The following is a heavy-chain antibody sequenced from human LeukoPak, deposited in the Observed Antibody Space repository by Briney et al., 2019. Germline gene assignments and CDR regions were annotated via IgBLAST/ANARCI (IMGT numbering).Heavy chain of an antibody. CDR1: GGSISSYY. J-gene: IGHJ4*02. V-gene: IGHV4-59*01. Sequence: PSETLSLTCTVSGGSISSYYWSWIRQPPGKGLEWIGYIYYSGSTNYNPSLKSRVTISVDTSKNQFSLKLSSVTAADTAVYYCARERFVRGVMTFDYWGQGTLVTASS. CDR2: IYYSGST. CDR3: ARERFVRGVMTFDY. D-gene: IGHD3-10*01.